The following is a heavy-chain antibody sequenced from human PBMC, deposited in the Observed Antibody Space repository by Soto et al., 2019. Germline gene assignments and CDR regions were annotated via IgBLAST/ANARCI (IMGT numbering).Heavy chain of an antibody. CDR3: ARDCISTSCPYGY. CDR2: IIPIFGTA. CDR1: GGTFSSYA. V-gene: IGHV1-69*13. J-gene: IGHJ4*02. D-gene: IGHD2-2*01. Sequence: SVKVSCKASGGTFSSYAISWVRQAPGQGLEWMGGIIPIFGTANYAQKFQGRVTITADESTSTAYMELSSLRSEDTAVYYCARDCISTSCPYGYWGQGTLVTVSS.